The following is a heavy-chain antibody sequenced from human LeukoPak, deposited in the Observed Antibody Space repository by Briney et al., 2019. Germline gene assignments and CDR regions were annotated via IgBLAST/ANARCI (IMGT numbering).Heavy chain of an antibody. CDR1: GFNFNFHG. V-gene: IGHV3-48*04. CDR3: ARSRGKYFQR. J-gene: IGHJ1*01. CDR2: ITQGGSTI. Sequence: PGGSLRLSCAALGFNFNFHGMSWVRQAPGKGLQWISHITQGGSTIYYADSVKGRFTIFRDNAKSSLYLQMDSLRVEDTVIYYCARSRGKYFQRWGQGTLVTVSS. D-gene: IGHD3-16*01.